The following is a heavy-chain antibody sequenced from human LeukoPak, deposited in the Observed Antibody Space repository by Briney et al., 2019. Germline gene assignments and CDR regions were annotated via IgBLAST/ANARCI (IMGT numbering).Heavy chain of an antibody. Sequence: GGSLRLSCAASGFTFSSYSMNWVRQAPGKGLEWVSHISSSGRTIYYADSVKGRLTTSRDNAKNSLYLQMNGLRDEDTAVYYCARAGVMGVRPIVVNPRVGGWFDPWGQGTLVTVSS. D-gene: IGHD3-22*01. J-gene: IGHJ5*02. CDR3: ARAGVMGVRPIVVNPRVGGWFDP. CDR1: GFTFSSYS. V-gene: IGHV3-48*02. CDR2: ISSSGRTI.